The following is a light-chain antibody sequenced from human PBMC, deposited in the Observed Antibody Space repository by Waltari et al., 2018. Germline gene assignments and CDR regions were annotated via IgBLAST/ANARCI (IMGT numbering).Light chain of an antibody. CDR2: EVT. J-gene: IGLJ2*01. V-gene: IGLV2-8*01. CDR3: YSFSSTNYVA. Sequence: QSALTQPPSASGSPGQSVTISCTGTSNDVGGFNYVSWYQQYPGKAPKLMIFEVTKRPSGVPDRFSGSKSGNTASLTVSGLQAEDEADYYCYSFSSTNYVAFGGGTKLTVL. CDR1: SNDVGGFNY.